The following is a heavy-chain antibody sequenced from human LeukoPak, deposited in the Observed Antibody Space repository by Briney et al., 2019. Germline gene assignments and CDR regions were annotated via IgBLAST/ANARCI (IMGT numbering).Heavy chain of an antibody. CDR3: ARALAFDSSGYSACPN. V-gene: IGHV3-30-3*01. Sequence: GGSLRLSCAASGFTFISYDIHWVRQAPGKGLQWVAVMSSDGSIKIYTDSVKGRFTISRDSSKNTLYLEMNSLGAEDTAVYYCARALAFDSSGYSACPNWGQGTLVTVSS. D-gene: IGHD3-22*01. CDR1: GFTFISYD. J-gene: IGHJ4*02. CDR2: MSSDGSIK.